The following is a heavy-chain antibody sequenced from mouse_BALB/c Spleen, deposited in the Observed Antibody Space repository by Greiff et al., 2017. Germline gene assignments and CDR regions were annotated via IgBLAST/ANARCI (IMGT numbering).Heavy chain of an antibody. Sequence: VQLVESGPGLVAPSQSLSITCTVSGFSLTGYGVNWVRQPPGKGLEWLGMIWGDGSTDYNSALKSRLSISKDNSKSQVFLKMNSLQTDDTARYYCARDPSYYRYDAWYFDVWGAGTTVTVSS. J-gene: IGHJ1*01. CDR2: IWGDGST. V-gene: IGHV2-6-7*01. CDR1: GFSLTGYG. D-gene: IGHD2-14*01. CDR3: ARDPSYYRYDAWYFDV.